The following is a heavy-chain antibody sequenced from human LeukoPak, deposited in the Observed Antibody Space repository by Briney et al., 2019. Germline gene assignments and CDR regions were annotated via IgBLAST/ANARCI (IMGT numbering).Heavy chain of an antibody. CDR3: ARVGDMVRGVIITDAFDI. CDR1: GYTFTSYS. V-gene: IGHV1-18*01. D-gene: IGHD3-10*01. CDR2: ISAYNGNT. J-gene: IGHJ3*02. Sequence: ASVKVSCKASGYTFTSYSISWVRQAPGQGLEWMGWISAYNGNTNYAQKLQGRVTMTTDTSTSTAYMELRSLRSDDTAEYYCARVGDMVRGVIITDAFDIWGQGTMVTVSS.